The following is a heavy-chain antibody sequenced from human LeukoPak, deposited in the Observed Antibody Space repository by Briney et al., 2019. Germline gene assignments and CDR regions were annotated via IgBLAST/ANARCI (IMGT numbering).Heavy chain of an antibody. V-gene: IGHV4-59*08. CDR3: ARHIGGGVEDMDV. CDR1: GGSIGTYY. J-gene: IGHJ6*03. CDR2: IYVTGST. D-gene: IGHD3-10*01. Sequence: SETLSLTCTVSGGSIGTYYWSWIRQSPGKGLEWIGYIYVTGSTRYNPYLQSRVTISVDTSRNQFFLKMSSVTAADTAVYYCARHIGGGVEDMDVWGKGTKVTVSS.